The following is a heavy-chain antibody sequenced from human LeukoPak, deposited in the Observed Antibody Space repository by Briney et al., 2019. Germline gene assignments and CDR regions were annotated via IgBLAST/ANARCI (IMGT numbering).Heavy chain of an antibody. CDR1: GYTFTGYY. D-gene: IGHD3-10*01. Sequence: ASVKVSCKASGYTFTGYYMHWVRQAPGQGLEWMGWINPNSGGTNYAQKFQGRVTMTRDTSISTAYMVLSRLRSDDTAVYYCARADIRVRAIYDYWGQGTLVTVSS. CDR3: ARADIRVRAIYDY. CDR2: INPNSGGT. V-gene: IGHV1-2*02. J-gene: IGHJ4*02.